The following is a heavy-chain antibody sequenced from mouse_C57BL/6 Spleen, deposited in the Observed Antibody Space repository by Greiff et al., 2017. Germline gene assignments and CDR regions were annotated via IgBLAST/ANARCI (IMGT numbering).Heavy chain of an antibody. CDR1: GYTFTSYW. D-gene: IGHD4-1*02. J-gene: IGHJ3*01. Sequence: QVQLQQPGAELVKPGASVKLSCKASGYTFTSYWMQWVKQRPGQGLEWIGEIDPSDSYTNYNQKFKGKATLTVDTSSSTAYMQLSSLTSEDSAVYYCARSDNWDGFADWGQGTLVTVSA. V-gene: IGHV1-50*01. CDR3: ARSDNWDGFAD. CDR2: IDPSDSYT.